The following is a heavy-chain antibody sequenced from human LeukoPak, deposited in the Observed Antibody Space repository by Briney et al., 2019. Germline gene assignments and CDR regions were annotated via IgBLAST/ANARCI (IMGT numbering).Heavy chain of an antibody. D-gene: IGHD3-22*01. CDR2: INPNSGGT. V-gene: IGHV1-2*02. Sequence: GASVKVSCKASGYTFTGYYMHWARQAPGQGLEWMGWINPNSGGTNYAQKFQGRVTMTRDTSISTAYMELSRLRSDDTAVYYCARGDYYDSSGYYWRLLDYWGQGTLVTVSS. J-gene: IGHJ4*02. CDR3: ARGDYYDSSGYYWRLLDY. CDR1: GYTFTGYY.